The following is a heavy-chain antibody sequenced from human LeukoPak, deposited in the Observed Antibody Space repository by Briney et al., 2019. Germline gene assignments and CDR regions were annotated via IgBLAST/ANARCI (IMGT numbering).Heavy chain of an antibody. D-gene: IGHD2-21*02. CDR3: ARDDSSLTKVTAYDY. CDR1: GYTFTRYY. Sequence: GASVKVSCKASGYTFTRYYIHWVRHAPGQGLEWMGWLNPKSGSPNYAQRFQGRISMPRDTSISTVYLEVTSLRSDDTAVYYCARDDSSLTKVTAYDYWGQGTLVIVSS. CDR2: LNPKSGSP. J-gene: IGHJ4*02. V-gene: IGHV1-2*02.